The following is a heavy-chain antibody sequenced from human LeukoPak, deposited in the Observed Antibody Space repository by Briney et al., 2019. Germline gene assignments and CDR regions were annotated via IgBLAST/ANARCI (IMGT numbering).Heavy chain of an antibody. CDR3: ARRSSSSRRDFDY. D-gene: IGHD6-6*01. CDR2: ISSSGSTI. Sequence: PGGSLRLSCAASEFTFSDYSMSWIRQAPGKGLEWVSYISSSGSTIYYADSAKGRFTISRDNAKNSLYLQMNSLRAEDTAVYFCARRSSSSRRDFDYWGQGTLVTVSS. J-gene: IGHJ4*02. CDR1: EFTFSDYS. V-gene: IGHV3-11*04.